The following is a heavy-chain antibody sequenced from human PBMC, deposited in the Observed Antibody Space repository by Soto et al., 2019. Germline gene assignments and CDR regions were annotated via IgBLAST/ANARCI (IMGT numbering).Heavy chain of an antibody. V-gene: IGHV3-11*06. CDR2: ISGSSGYT. Sequence: QVQLVESGGGLVKPGGSLRLSCAASGFSFSDSYMSWVRQAPGKGLEWVAYISGSSGYTGYADSVKGRFTISRDTAKNSLYLQMNSLRAEDTAVYYCARDRGGYRPPDVWGQGTTVTVSS. J-gene: IGHJ6*02. D-gene: IGHD1-1*01. CDR1: GFSFSDSY. CDR3: ARDRGGYRPPDV.